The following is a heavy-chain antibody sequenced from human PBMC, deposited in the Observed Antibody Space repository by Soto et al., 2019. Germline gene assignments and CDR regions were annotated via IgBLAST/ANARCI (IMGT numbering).Heavy chain of an antibody. CDR1: GGSFSGYY. D-gene: IGHD3-3*01. V-gene: IGHV4-34*01. CDR3: ARSTIFGVVISGYYYYYGMDV. Sequence: QVQLQQWGAGLLKPSETLSLTCAVYGGSFSGYYWSWIRQPPGKGLEWIGEINHSGSTNYNPSLKSRVTISVDTSKNQFSLKLSSVTAADTAVYYCARSTIFGVVISGYYYYYGMDVWGQGTTVTVSS. J-gene: IGHJ6*02. CDR2: INHSGST.